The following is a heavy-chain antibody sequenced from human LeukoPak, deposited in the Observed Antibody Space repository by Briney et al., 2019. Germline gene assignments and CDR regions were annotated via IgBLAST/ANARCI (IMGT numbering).Heavy chain of an antibody. D-gene: IGHD1-20*01. CDR3: ARGRLKSITGTLPRFDP. Sequence: SETLSLTGAVSGYSISSGYYWGWIRQPPGKGLEWIGSIYHSGSTYYNPSLKSRVTISVDTSKNQFSLKLSSVTAADTAVYYCARGRLKSITGTLPRFDPWGQGTLVTVSS. CDR1: GYSISSGYY. CDR2: IYHSGST. J-gene: IGHJ5*02. V-gene: IGHV4-38-2*01.